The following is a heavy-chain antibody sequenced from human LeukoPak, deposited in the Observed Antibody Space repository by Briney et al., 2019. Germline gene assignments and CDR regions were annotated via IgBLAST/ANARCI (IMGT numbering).Heavy chain of an antibody. Sequence: SEALSLTCTVSGGSISTSSYYLGWIRQPPGQGLEWIGSISSSATGSTYYSHSQNTRVTLSVNTSTNHFSLKLSSVTPAATAVYYCAESGNWYGVRYWAGGTLVTASS. D-gene: IGHD6-13*01. V-gene: IGHV4-39*02. CDR2: ISSSATGST. CDR3: AESGNWYGVRY. J-gene: IGHJ4*02. CDR1: GGSISTSSYY.